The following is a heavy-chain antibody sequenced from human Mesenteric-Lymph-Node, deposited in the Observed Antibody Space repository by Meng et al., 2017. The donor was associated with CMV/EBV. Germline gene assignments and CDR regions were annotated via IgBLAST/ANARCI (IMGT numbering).Heavy chain of an antibody. J-gene: IGHJ6*02. CDR3: ARDRRFLEYYYYGMDV. CDR2: IYHSGST. D-gene: IGHD3-3*01. Sequence: GSLRLSCTVSGGSISSSSYYWGWIRQPPGKGLEWIGSIYHSGSTYYNPSLKSRVTISVDTSKNQFSLKLSSVTAADTAVYYCARDRRFLEYYYYGMDVWGQGTTVTVSS. CDR1: GGSISSSSYY. V-gene: IGHV4-39*07.